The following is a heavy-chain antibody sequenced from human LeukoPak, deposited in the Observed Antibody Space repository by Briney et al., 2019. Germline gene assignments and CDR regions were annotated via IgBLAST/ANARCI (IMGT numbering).Heavy chain of an antibody. Sequence: GRSLRLSCAASGFIFSNHHMHWVRQAPGEGQERVAVIWYDGSDKYYGDSVKGRFTISRDNSKNTLFLQMNSLRAEDTAVYYCARDRFGGEVFDYWGRGTLVTVSS. CDR2: IWYDGSDK. J-gene: IGHJ4*02. CDR1: GFIFSNHH. CDR3: ARDRFGGEVFDY. V-gene: IGHV3-33*01. D-gene: IGHD3-16*01.